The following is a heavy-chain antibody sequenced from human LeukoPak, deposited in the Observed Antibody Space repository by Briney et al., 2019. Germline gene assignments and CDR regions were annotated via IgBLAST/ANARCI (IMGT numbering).Heavy chain of an antibody. CDR3: ARDSYVDSEAVRWFDP. CDR2: IYRGSPT. V-gene: IGHV3-66*01. J-gene: IGHJ5*02. CDR1: GLTVISNY. Sequence: GWSLRLSFAASGLTVISNYISWVRQPPGRDREWVSVIYRGSPTYYAEAVKGRFTISRDNSKNMLYLQMNSLRAEDTAVYYCARDSYVDSEAVRWFDPWGQGTLVTVSS. D-gene: IGHD4-17*01.